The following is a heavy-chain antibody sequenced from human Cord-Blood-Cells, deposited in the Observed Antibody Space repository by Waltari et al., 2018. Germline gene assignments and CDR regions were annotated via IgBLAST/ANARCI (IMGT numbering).Heavy chain of an antibody. D-gene: IGHD3-22*01. CDR1: GFSPSTSGLG. V-gene: IGHV2-5*02. CDR3: AHRRPNSSGYYYASAFDI. J-gene: IGHJ3*02. Sequence: QITLKVSGPTLVKPTQTLTLHCTFSGFSPSTSGLGVGSIRQPPVTALEWLALIYWDDDKRYSPSLKSRLTITKDTSKNQVVLTMTNMDPVDTATYYCAHRRPNSSGYYYASAFDIWGQGTMVTVSS. CDR2: IYWDDDK.